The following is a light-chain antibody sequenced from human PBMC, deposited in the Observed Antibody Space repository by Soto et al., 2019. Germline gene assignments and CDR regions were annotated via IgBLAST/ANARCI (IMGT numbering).Light chain of an antibody. CDR2: EVS. CDR3: SSYTSSSTRV. Sequence: QSALTQPASVSGSLGQSITISCTGTSSDVGAYDYVSWYQQHPDKAPKLMIYEVSNRPSGVSNRFSGSKSVNTATLTISGLQTEDEADYYCSSYTSSSTRVFGTGTKATVL. CDR1: SSDVGAYDY. J-gene: IGLJ1*01. V-gene: IGLV2-14*03.